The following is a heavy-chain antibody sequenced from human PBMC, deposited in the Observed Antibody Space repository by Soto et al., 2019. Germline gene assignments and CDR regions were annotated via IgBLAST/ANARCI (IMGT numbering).Heavy chain of an antibody. CDR2: ISSNGGST. CDR3: VKDLIVGATTLFDY. D-gene: IGHD1-26*01. V-gene: IGHV3-64D*08. J-gene: IGHJ4*02. Sequence: GGSLRLSCSASGFTFSSYAMHWVRQAPGKGLEYVSAISSNGGSTYYADSVKGRFTISRDNSKNTLYLQMSSLRAEDTAVYYGVKDLIVGATTLFDYWGQGTLVTVSS. CDR1: GFTFSSYA.